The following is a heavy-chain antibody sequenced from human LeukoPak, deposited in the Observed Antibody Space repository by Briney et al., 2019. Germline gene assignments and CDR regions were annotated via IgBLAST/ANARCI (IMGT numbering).Heavy chain of an antibody. CDR3: ARPPHDLWSGSARGDAFDI. D-gene: IGHD3-3*01. CDR1: GGSISSSSYY. Sequence: SETLSLTCTVSGGSISSSSYYWGWIRQPPGKGLEWIGSIYYSGSTYYNPSLKSRVTISVDTSKNQFSLKLSSVTAADTAVYYCARPPHDLWSGSARGDAFDIWGQGTMVTVSS. J-gene: IGHJ3*02. CDR2: IYYSGST. V-gene: IGHV4-39*01.